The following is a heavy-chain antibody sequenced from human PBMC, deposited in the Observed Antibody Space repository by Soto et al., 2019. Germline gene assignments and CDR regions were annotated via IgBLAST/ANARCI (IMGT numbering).Heavy chain of an antibody. D-gene: IGHD3-10*01. Sequence: GESLKISCAASGFTFSSYWMHWVRQAPGKGLVWVSRINSDGSSTSYADSVKGRFTISRDNSKNTLYLQMNSLRAEDTAVYYCARATTMVRGVIDYWGQGTLVTVSS. CDR1: GFTFSSYW. CDR2: INSDGSST. V-gene: IGHV3-74*01. CDR3: ARATTMVRGVIDY. J-gene: IGHJ4*02.